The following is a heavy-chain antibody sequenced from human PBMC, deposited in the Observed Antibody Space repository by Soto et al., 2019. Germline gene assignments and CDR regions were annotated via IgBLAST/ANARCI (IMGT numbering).Heavy chain of an antibody. Sequence: QVHLVESGGGVVQPGRSLRLSCAASGFSFSTYGMHWVRRAPGKGLEWVVVISHDGSEKHYADSVKGRFTISRDNSKNTLYLQMNSLRVEDTAVYFCAKGSQEKVSLYFAMDVWGQGTTVAVSS. J-gene: IGHJ6*02. D-gene: IGHD3-10*01. V-gene: IGHV3-30*18. CDR1: GFSFSTYG. CDR2: ISHDGSEK. CDR3: AKGSQEKVSLYFAMDV.